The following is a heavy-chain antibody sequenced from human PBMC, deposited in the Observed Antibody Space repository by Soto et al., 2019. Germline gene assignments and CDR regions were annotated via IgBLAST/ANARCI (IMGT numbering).Heavy chain of an antibody. Sequence: EVQLVESGGGLVKPGGSLRLSCAASGFTFSSYSMNWVRQAPGKGLEWVSSISSSSSYIYYADSVKGRFTISRDNAKNSLYLQMNSLRAEDTAVYYCAREHQLVYDIGFDPWGQGTLVTVSS. D-gene: IGHD2-8*01. CDR1: GFTFSSYS. J-gene: IGHJ5*02. V-gene: IGHV3-21*01. CDR2: ISSSSSYI. CDR3: AREHQLVYDIGFDP.